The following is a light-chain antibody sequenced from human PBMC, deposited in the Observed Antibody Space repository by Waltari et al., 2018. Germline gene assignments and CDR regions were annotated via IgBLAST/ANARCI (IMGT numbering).Light chain of an antibody. CDR2: DVS. Sequence: QFALTLPAVVSGSVGQSNTNYRTGTISDGGGKKNVTRYQQHPGKAPKLMIYDVSNRPSGVSNRFSGSKSGNTASLTISGLQAEDEADYYCSSYTSSSTPHYVFGTGTKVTVL. V-gene: IGLV2-14*03. CDR1: ISDGGGKKN. J-gene: IGLJ1*01. CDR3: SSYTSSSTPHYV.